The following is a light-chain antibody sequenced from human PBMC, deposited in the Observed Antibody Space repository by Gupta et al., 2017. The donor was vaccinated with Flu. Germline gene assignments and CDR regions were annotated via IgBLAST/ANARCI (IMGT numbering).Light chain of an antibody. CDR1: HSVSVN. J-gene: IGKJ2*01. CDR2: GAS. CDR3: HQEDSWPHS. V-gene: IGKV3-15*01. Sequence: KAMTQSPATLSVSPGETVTLSCRASHSVSVNVAWYQQKPGQAPRLLIYGASTRATGVPARFSGSGSGTAFTLTIDSLQSEDFAVYDCHQEDSWPHSFGQGNKVEIK.